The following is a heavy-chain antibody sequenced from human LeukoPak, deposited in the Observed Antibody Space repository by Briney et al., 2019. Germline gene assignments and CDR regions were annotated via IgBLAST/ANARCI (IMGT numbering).Heavy chain of an antibody. Sequence: ASVKVSCKASGYTFPSSGISWVRQAPGQGLEWMGWISAYNGNTNYAQKLQGRVTMTTDTSTSTAHMELRSLRSDDTAVYYCARVGDAGDGYNPFDYWGQGTLVTVSS. V-gene: IGHV1-18*01. CDR2: ISAYNGNT. J-gene: IGHJ4*02. D-gene: IGHD5-24*01. CDR3: ARVGDAGDGYNPFDY. CDR1: GYTFPSSG.